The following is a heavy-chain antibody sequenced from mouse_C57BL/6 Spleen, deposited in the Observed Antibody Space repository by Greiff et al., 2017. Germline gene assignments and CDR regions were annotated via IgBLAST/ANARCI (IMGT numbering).Heavy chain of an antibody. D-gene: IGHD5-1*01. CDR1: GYTFTSYP. CDR2: FHPYSDDT. CDR3: DDSSTFVSCFDY. J-gene: IGHJ2*01. V-gene: IGHV1-47*01. Sequence: QVQLQQSGAELVKPGASVKMSCTASGYTFTSYPIEWMQQTPGKSLEWIGNFHPYSDDTKYTEKFKGKATLTVEKSSNTVYLELSQLKADDSAVYYCDDSSTFVSCFDYWGQGTTLTVSS.